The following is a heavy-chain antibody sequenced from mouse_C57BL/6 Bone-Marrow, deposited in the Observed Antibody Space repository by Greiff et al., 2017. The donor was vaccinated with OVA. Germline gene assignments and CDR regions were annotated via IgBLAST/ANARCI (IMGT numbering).Heavy chain of an antibody. CDR3: ARGNYYGSSYAMDY. J-gene: IGHJ4*01. CDR2: INYDGSST. Sequence: EVKLMESEGGLVQPGSSMKLSCTASGFTFSDYYMAWVRQVPEKGLEWVANINYDGSSTYYLDSLKSRFIISRDNAKNILYLQMSSLKSEDTATYYCARGNYYGSSYAMDYWGQGTSVTVSS. CDR1: GFTFSDYY. V-gene: IGHV5-16*01. D-gene: IGHD1-1*01.